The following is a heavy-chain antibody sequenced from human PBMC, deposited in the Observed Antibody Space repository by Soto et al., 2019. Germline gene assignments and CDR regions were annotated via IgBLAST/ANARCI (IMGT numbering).Heavy chain of an antibody. CDR2: IYTSGST. Sequence: SETLSLTCTVSGGSISSYYWSWIRQPAGKGLEWIGRIYTSGSTNYNPSLKSRVTMSVDTSKNQFSLKLSSVTAADTAVYYCARERVVGATIDYFDYWGQGTLVTVS. CDR3: ARERVVGATIDYFDY. V-gene: IGHV4-4*07. J-gene: IGHJ4*02. D-gene: IGHD1-26*01. CDR1: GGSISSYY.